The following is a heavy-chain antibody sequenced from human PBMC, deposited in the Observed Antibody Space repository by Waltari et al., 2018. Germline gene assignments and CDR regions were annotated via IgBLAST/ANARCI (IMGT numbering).Heavy chain of an antibody. CDR3: ATHRGASGSRNY. V-gene: IGHV4-39*07. J-gene: IGHJ4*02. D-gene: IGHD1-26*01. Sequence: QLQLQESGPGLVKPSETLSLTCTVSGGSISSSSYYWGWIRQPPGKGLEWIGSIYYSGSTSYNPSLKSRVTISVDTSKNQFSLKLSSVTAADTAVYYCATHRGASGSRNYWGQGTLVTVSS. CDR1: GGSISSSSYY. CDR2: IYYSGST.